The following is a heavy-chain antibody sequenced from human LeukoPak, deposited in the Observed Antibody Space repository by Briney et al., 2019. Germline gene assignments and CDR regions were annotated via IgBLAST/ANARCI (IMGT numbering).Heavy chain of an antibody. CDR2: IYYSGCT. CDR3: ARDVYCSSTSCYPH. CDR1: GGSISSGDYY. Sequence: SETLSLTCTVSGGSISSGDYYWSWIRQPPGKGLEWIGYIYYSGCTYYNPSLKSRVTISVDTSKNQFSLKLSSVTAADTAVYYCARDVYCSSTSCYPHWGQGTLVTVSS. J-gene: IGHJ4*02. V-gene: IGHV4-30-4*08. D-gene: IGHD2-2*01.